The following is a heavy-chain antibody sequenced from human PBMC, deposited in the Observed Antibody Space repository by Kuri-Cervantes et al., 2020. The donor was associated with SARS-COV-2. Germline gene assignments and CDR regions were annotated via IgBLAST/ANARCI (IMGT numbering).Heavy chain of an antibody. Sequence: ASVKVSCKASGYTFTSYGISWVRQAPGQGLEWMGWISAYNGNTNYAQKLQGRVTMTRDTSTSTVYMELSSLRSEDTAVYYCARPQSALTDFWSGYYRQTDYWYFDLWGRGTLVTVSS. J-gene: IGHJ2*01. CDR1: GYTFTSYG. CDR2: ISAYNGNT. CDR3: ARPQSALTDFWSGYYRQTDYWYFDL. V-gene: IGHV1-18*01. D-gene: IGHD3-3*01.